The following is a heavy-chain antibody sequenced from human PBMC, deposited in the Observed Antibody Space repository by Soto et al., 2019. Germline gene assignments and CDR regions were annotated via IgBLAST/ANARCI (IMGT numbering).Heavy chain of an antibody. Sequence: PGESLKISCKGSGYSFTGYWIGWVRQMPGKGLEWMGIIYPGDSDTRYSPSFQGQVTISADKSISTAYLQWSSLKASDTAVYYCVLSSGSGSGYYYYGMDVWGQGTTVTVSS. V-gene: IGHV5-51*01. CDR3: VLSSGSGSGYYYYGMDV. J-gene: IGHJ6*02. D-gene: IGHD3-10*01. CDR1: GYSFTGYW. CDR2: IYPGDSDT.